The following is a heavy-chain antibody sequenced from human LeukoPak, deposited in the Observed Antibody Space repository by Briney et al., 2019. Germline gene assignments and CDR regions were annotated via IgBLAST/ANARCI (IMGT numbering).Heavy chain of an antibody. D-gene: IGHD2-2*01. V-gene: IGHV1-69*01. CDR2: IIPIFGTA. J-gene: IGHJ5*02. CDR3: ARDWCSSTSCALFDP. Sequence: SVKVSCKASGGTFSSYAISWVRQAPGQGLEWMGGIIPIFGTANYAQKFQGGVTITADESTSTAYMELSSLRSEDTAVYYCARDWCSSTSCALFDPWGQGTLVTVSS. CDR1: GGTFSSYA.